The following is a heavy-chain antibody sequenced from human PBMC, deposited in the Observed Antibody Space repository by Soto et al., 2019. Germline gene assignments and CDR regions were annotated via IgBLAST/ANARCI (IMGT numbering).Heavy chain of an antibody. D-gene: IGHD3-10*01. J-gene: IGHJ4*02. Sequence: QVQLVQSGAEVKKPGASVKVSCKASGYTFTSYGISWVRQAPGQGLEWMGWISAYNGNTNYAQKLQGRVTMTTDTSTSTAYMELRSLRSDDTVVYYCARAETKLLWFGELFNYWGQGTLVTVSS. CDR1: GYTFTSYG. CDR3: ARAETKLLWFGELFNY. CDR2: ISAYNGNT. V-gene: IGHV1-18*04.